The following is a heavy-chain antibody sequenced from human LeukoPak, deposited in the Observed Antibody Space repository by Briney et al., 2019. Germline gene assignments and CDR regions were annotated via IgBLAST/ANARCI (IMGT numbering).Heavy chain of an antibody. CDR3: AKVWGRYCSSTSCLPDY. Sequence: ASVTVSCKASGYTFTSYGISWVRQAPGQGLEWMGWISAYNGNTNYAQKLQGRVTMTTDTSTSTAYMELRSLRSDDTAVYYCAKVWGRYCSSTSCLPDYWGQGTLVTVSS. CDR1: GYTFTSYG. J-gene: IGHJ4*02. V-gene: IGHV1-18*01. CDR2: ISAYNGNT. D-gene: IGHD2-2*01.